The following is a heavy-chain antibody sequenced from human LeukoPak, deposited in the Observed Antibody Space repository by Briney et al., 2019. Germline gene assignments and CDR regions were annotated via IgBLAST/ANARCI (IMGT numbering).Heavy chain of an antibody. CDR2: ISGSSMST. D-gene: IGHD3-22*01. J-gene: IGHJ4*02. V-gene: IGHV3-23*01. Sequence: PGGSLRLSCEASGFTFHNHGMSWFRQAPGKGLEWISVISGSSMSTYYADSVKGRFTISRDNSKNTLYLQMNSLRAEDSAVYYCAKEGDVVVTLSYYFDSWGQGTLVTVSS. CDR3: AKEGDVVVTLSYYFDS. CDR1: GFTFHNHG.